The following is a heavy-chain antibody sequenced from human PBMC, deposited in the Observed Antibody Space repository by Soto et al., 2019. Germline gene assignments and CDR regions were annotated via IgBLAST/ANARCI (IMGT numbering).Heavy chain of an antibody. D-gene: IGHD6-13*01. Sequence: QVQLVQSGTEVKKPGASVKVSCKASGYTFTSFGIGWVRQAPGQGLEWMGWINVYNGNTYYVQKLEGRVTMTTDTSTRTTYMDLRSLRSDDTGVYYCARVPFSSSWYGVDYWGQGTLITAPS. V-gene: IGHV1-18*01. CDR2: INVYNGNT. J-gene: IGHJ4*02. CDR3: ARVPFSSSWYGVDY. CDR1: GYTFTSFG.